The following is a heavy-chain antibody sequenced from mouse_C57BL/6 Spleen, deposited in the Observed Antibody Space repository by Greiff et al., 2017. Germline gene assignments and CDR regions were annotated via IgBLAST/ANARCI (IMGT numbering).Heavy chain of an antibody. CDR2: INPNNGGT. CDR1: GYTFTDYY. Sequence: VQLKESGPELVKPGASVKISCKASGYTFTDYYMNWVKQSHGKSLEWIGDINPNNGGTSYNQKFKGKATLTVDKSSSTAYMELRSLTSEDSAVYYCARRGSSGNFPFDYWGQGTTLTVSS. CDR3: ARRGSSGNFPFDY. D-gene: IGHD2-1*01. V-gene: IGHV1-26*01. J-gene: IGHJ2*01.